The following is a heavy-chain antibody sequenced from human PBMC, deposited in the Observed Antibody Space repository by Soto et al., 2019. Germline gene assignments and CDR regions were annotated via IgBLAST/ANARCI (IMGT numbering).Heavy chain of an antibody. Sequence: QVQLQESGPGLVKPSETLSLTCTVSGVSVSSGSFYWAWIRQPPGKGLEWIGFGSYSGTTNYKPSLKSRVSISVYTSRSQISLNVSSLTAADTAVYYCARGATVTQYDYWGQGTLVTVSS. D-gene: IGHD4-17*01. CDR1: GVSVSSGSFY. J-gene: IGHJ4*02. V-gene: IGHV4-61*01. CDR2: GSYSGTT. CDR3: ARGATVTQYDY.